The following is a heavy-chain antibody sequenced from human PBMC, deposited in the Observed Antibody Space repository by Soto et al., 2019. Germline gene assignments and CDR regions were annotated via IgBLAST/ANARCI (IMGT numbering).Heavy chain of an antibody. CDR1: GGSISSYY. J-gene: IGHJ4*02. CDR3: ARGEVSSQLIYWGGLVFDY. CDR2: IYTSGST. V-gene: IGHV4-4*07. Sequence: SETLSLTCTVSGGSISSYYWSWIRQPAGKGLEWIGRIYTSGSTNYNPSLKSRVTMSVDTSKNQFSLKLSSVTAADTAVYYCARGEVSSQLIYWGGLVFDYWGQGTLVTVYS. D-gene: IGHD2-2*02.